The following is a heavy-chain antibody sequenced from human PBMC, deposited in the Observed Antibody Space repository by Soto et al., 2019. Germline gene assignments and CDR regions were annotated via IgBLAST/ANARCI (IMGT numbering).Heavy chain of an antibody. D-gene: IGHD4-17*01. CDR3: ARGTMTTVTEGWFDP. V-gene: IGHV4-34*01. CDR2: INHSGST. J-gene: IGHJ5*02. CDR1: GGSFSGYY. Sequence: PSETLSLTCAVYGGSFSGYYWSWIRQPPGKGLEWIGEINHSGSTNYNPSLKSRVTISVDTSKNQFSLKLSSVTAADTAVYYCARGTMTTVTEGWFDPWGQGTLVTVSS.